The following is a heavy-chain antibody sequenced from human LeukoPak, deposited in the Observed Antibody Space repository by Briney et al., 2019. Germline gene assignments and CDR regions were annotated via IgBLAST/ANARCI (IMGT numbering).Heavy chain of an antibody. J-gene: IGHJ4*02. V-gene: IGHV3-7*01. Sequence: GGSLRPSCVDSGFTFSTSWMAWVRQAPGKGLEWVANIKEDGSAKNYVGSVRGRFTVSRDNAKKSVYLEMNSLRAEDTAVYYCARGRAYNRFDYWGQGTLVTVSS. CDR3: ARGRAYNRFDY. CDR2: IKEDGSAK. D-gene: IGHD5-24*01. CDR1: GFTFSTSW.